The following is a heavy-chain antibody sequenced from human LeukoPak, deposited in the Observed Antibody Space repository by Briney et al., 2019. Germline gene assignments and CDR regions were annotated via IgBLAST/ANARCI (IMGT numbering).Heavy chain of an antibody. V-gene: IGHV4-39*01. D-gene: IGHD3-22*01. CDR1: GGSISSSSYC. CDR3: ARGGITMIVVVITPFDY. CDR2: IYYSGST. J-gene: IGHJ4*02. Sequence: PSETLSLTCTVSGGSISSSSYCWGWIRQPPGKGLEWIGSIYYSGSTYYNPSLKSRVTISVDTSKNQFSLKLSSVTAADTAVYYCARGGITMIVVVITPFDYWGQGTLVTVSS.